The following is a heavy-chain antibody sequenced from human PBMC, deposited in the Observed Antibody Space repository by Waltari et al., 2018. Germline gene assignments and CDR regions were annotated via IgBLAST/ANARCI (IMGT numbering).Heavy chain of an antibody. V-gene: IGHV4-59*08. CDR3: ARGEMANWVYFDY. Sequence: QVQLQESGPGLVQPSETLSLTCTISGGSINNYHWSWFRQPPGKGLEWIAYIYYTCSTNYNPSLRGRVTMSLDTSKNQFSLNLSAVTAADTAFYCCARGEMANWVYFDYWGQGTLVTVSS. J-gene: IGHJ4*02. CDR2: IYYTCST. D-gene: IGHD1-1*01. CDR1: GGSINNYH.